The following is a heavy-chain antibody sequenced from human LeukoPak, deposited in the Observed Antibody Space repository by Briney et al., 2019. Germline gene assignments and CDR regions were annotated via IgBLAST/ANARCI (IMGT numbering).Heavy chain of an antibody. CDR1: GFTFSSYA. CDR2: ITSKGGST. J-gene: IGHJ4*02. Sequence: QTGGSLRLSCSASGFTFSSYAMHWVRQAPGKGLEYVSAITSKGGSTYYADSVKGRFTISRDNSKNTLYLQMNSLRAEDTAVYYCARETSVVGPTQALDHWGQGTLVTVSS. CDR3: ARETSVVGPTQALDH. D-gene: IGHD1-26*01. V-gene: IGHV3-64*04.